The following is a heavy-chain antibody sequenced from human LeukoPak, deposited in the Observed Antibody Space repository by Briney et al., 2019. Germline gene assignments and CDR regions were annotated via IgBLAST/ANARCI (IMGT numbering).Heavy chain of an antibody. CDR3: ARDVMGMVRVSNWFDP. CDR1: GGSISSGSYY. D-gene: IGHD3-10*01. V-gene: IGHV4-61*02. Sequence: SETLSLTCTVSGGSISSGSYYWSWIRQPAGKGLEWIGRIYTSGSTNYNPSLKSRVTISVDTSKNQFSLKLSSVTAADTAVYYCARDVMGMVRVSNWFDPWGQGTLVTVSS. J-gene: IGHJ5*02. CDR2: IYTSGST.